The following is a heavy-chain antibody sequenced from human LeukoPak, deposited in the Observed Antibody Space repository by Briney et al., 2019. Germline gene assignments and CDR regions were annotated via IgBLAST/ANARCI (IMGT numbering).Heavy chain of an antibody. V-gene: IGHV4-59*01. CDR3: ARTSRHFYGSGTNLTPWPAGMDV. CDR2: IYYSGSST. D-gene: IGHD3-10*01. Sequence: PSETLSLTCTVSGGPMSGFFWTWIRQPPGRELEWIGSIYYSGSSTKYNPSLKSRVTISVDTSKSQFSLNLNSATAADTAVYYCARTSRHFYGSGTNLTPWPAGMDVWGQGTTVTVSS. J-gene: IGHJ6*02. CDR1: GGPMSGFF.